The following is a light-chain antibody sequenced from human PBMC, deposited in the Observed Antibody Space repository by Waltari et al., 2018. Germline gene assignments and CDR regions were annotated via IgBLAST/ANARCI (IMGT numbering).Light chain of an antibody. Sequence: QSALTQPASVSGSPGQSITISCTGTSSDVGGYNYVSWYQQPPGKAPKLMIYEVSNRPSGVSNRFSGSQSGNTASLTISGLQAEDEADYYCSSYTSSSTPNVFGGGTKLTVL. J-gene: IGLJ3*02. V-gene: IGLV2-14*01. CDR3: SSYTSSSTPNV. CDR2: EVS. CDR1: SSDVGGYNY.